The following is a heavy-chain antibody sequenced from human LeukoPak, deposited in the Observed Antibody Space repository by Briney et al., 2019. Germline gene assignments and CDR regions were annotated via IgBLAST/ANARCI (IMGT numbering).Heavy chain of an antibody. CDR3: ASYPRYMSSPPFDY. CDR1: GYTFTGQF. Sequence: ASVKVSCKASGYTFTGQFMHWVRQAPGQGLEWMGWINPNTGATNYAQKFQGRVTMTRDTTINTAYMDLSRLTSDDTAVYYCASYPRYMSSPPFDYWGQGTLVTVSS. V-gene: IGHV1-2*02. CDR2: INPNTGAT. J-gene: IGHJ4*02. D-gene: IGHD5-12*01.